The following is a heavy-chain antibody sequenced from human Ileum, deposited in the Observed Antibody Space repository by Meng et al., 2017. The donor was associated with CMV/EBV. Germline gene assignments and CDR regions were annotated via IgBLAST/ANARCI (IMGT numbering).Heavy chain of an antibody. CDR2: INPSGGST. CDR1: GYTFTSYY. D-gene: IGHD3-10*01. V-gene: IGHV1-46*01. Sequence: ASVKVSCKASGYTFTSYYMHWVRQAPGQGLEWMGIINPSGGSTSYAQKFQGRVTMTRDTSTSTVYMELSSLRSEDTAVYYCARERFWTVRGIHYYYGMDVWGQGTTVTVSS. J-gene: IGHJ6*02. CDR3: ARERFWTVRGIHYYYGMDV.